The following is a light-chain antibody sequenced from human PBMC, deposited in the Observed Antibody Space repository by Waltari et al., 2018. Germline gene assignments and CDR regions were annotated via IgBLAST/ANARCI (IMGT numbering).Light chain of an antibody. CDR2: DGS. CDR3: HQSDDWPPYS. CDR1: QSVRSN. Sequence: EIVMTQAPATLSVSPGERVPLSSRASQSVRSNLAWYQQKPGQGPRLLIYDGSTRATGIPARFSGSGSGTDFTLTISSLQSEDFAIYYCHQSDDWPPYSFGQGTKLEIK. V-gene: IGKV3-15*01. J-gene: IGKJ2*03.